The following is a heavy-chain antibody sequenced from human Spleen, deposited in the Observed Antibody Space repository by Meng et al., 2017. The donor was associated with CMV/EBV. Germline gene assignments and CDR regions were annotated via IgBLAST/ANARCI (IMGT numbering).Heavy chain of an antibody. Sequence: GESLKISCKGSGFNFTSAAMHWVRQAPGKGLDWMAAISYDGSDQYYADSVKGRFSISRGNSKNTLYLQMSSLRSEDSAVYYCARQEYGFDIWGQGTMVTVSS. CDR3: ARQEYGFDI. CDR2: ISYDGSDQ. V-gene: IGHV3-30*04. CDR1: GFNFTSAA. J-gene: IGHJ3*02.